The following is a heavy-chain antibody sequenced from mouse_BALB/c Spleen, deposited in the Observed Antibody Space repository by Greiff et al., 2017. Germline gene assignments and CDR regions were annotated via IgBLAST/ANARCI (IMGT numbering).Heavy chain of an antibody. CDR1: GYTFTSYW. D-gene: IGHD4-1*01. V-gene: IGHV1-5*01. J-gene: IGHJ3*01. Sequence: EVQLQQSGAELASPGASVTLSCKASGYTFTSYWMHWVKQRPGQGLEWIGAIYPGNSDTSYNQKFKGKAKLTAVTSTSTAYMELSSLTNEDSAVYYCTSQTGTGFAYWGQGTLVTVSA. CDR3: TSQTGTGFAY. CDR2: IYPGNSDT.